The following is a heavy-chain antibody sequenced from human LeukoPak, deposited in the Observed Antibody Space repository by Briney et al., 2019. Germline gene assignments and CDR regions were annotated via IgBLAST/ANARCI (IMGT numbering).Heavy chain of an antibody. D-gene: IGHD1-14*01. CDR3: ARGANRLDY. CDR2: IYYSGST. CDR1: GGSISTYY. V-gene: IGHV4-59*01. J-gene: IGHJ4*02. Sequence: SETLSHTCTVSGGSISTYYWSWIRQTPGKGLEWIGFIYYSGSTNYNPSLKSRVTMSVDTSKSQFSLKLTSVTAADTALYYCARGANRLDYWGQGTLVTVSS.